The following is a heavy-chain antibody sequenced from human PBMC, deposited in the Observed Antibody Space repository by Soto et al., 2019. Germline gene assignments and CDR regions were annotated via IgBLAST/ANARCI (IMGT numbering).Heavy chain of an antibody. V-gene: IGHV3-30*18. CDR2: ISYDGSNK. CDR3: AKDRRGHSGYDTYSYYYGMDV. Sequence: QVQLVESGGGVVQPGRSLRLSCAASGFTFSSYGMHWVRQAPGKGLEWVAVISYDGSNKYYADSVKGRFTISRDNPKNTLYLQMNSLRAQDTSVYYCAKDRRGHSGYDTYSYYYGMDVWGQGTTVTVSS. CDR1: GFTFSSYG. J-gene: IGHJ6*02. D-gene: IGHD5-12*01.